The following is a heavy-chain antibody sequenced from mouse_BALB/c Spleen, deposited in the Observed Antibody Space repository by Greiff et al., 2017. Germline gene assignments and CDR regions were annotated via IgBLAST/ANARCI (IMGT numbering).Heavy chain of an antibody. D-gene: IGHD2-2*01. CDR3: ARTGYDEAMDY. V-gene: IGHV1S137*01. CDR1: GYTFTDYA. Sequence: VQLVESGAELVRPGVSVKISCKGSGYTFTDYAMHWVKQSHAKSLEWIGVISTYYGDASYNQKFKGKATMTVDKSSSTAYMELARLTSEDSAIYYCARTGYDEAMDYWGQGTSVTVSS. J-gene: IGHJ4*01. CDR2: ISTYYGDA.